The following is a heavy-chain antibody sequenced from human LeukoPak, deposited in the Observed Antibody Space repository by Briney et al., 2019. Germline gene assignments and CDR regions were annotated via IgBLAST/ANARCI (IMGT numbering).Heavy chain of an antibody. Sequence: GGSLRLSCAASGFTFSRYGMHWVRQAPGKGLVWVSRISSDGTYTSYADSVKGRFTISRDNAKNTLYLQMNSVRAEDTAVYYCASGGYNYEGGYWGQGTLVTVSS. CDR2: ISSDGTYT. CDR3: ASGGYNYEGGY. CDR1: GFTFSRYG. J-gene: IGHJ4*02. D-gene: IGHD5-24*01. V-gene: IGHV3-74*01.